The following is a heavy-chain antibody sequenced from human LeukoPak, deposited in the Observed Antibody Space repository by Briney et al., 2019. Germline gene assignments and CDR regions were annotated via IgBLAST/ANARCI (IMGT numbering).Heavy chain of an antibody. V-gene: IGHV1-46*01. CDR3: ARDQEEYFDWLIYLSAGGMDV. Sequence: ASVKVSCKASGYTFTSYYMHWVRQAPGQGLEWMGIINPSGGSTSYAQKFQGRVTMTRDTSTSTVYMELSSLRSEDTAVYYCARDQEEYFDWLIYLSAGGMDVWGQGTTVTVSS. D-gene: IGHD3-9*01. CDR2: INPSGGST. CDR1: GYTFTSYY. J-gene: IGHJ6*02.